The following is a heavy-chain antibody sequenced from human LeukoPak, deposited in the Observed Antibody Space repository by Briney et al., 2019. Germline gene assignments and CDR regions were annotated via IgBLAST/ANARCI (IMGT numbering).Heavy chain of an antibody. Sequence: SVNVSCKASVGTFSSYAISWVRQAPAPGREWMGVIIPILGTANYAQKFQARVTITTDESTSTDYMELSSLLSDDTALDYFSPGRSTSCREGSFYYYYFIDVWGKGTTVTVSS. CDR2: IIPILGTA. V-gene: IGHV1-69*05. CDR1: VGTFSSYA. J-gene: IGHJ6*03. D-gene: IGHD2-2*01. CDR3: SPGRSTSCREGSFYYYYFIDV.